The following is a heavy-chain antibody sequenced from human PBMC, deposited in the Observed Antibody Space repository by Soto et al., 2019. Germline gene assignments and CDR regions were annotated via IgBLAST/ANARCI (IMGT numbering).Heavy chain of an antibody. D-gene: IGHD6-19*01. CDR1: GGSVSSSGYT. V-gene: IGHV4-39*01. CDR2: IYSNGNA. J-gene: IGHJ4*02. CDR3: ARTKLGLAVDY. Sequence: PSETLSLTCTVSGGSVSSSGYTWGWIRQPPGQGLEWIGTIYSNGNAFYSPSLKSRVTISADTSKNQFSLNLRYVTAADTAIYYCARTKLGLAVDYWGQGTLVTVSS.